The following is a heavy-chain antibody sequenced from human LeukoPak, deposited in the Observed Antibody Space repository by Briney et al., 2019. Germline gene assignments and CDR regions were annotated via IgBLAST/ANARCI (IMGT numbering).Heavy chain of an antibody. J-gene: IGHJ6*02. V-gene: IGHV3-7*01. D-gene: IGHD3-22*01. CDR3: ARDLTYYYDSSGYSAYYYYGVDV. CDR2: IKQDGSEK. CDR1: GFTFSSYW. Sequence: GGSLRLSCAASGFTFSSYWMSWVRQAPGKGLEWVANIKQDGSEKYYVDSVKGRFTISRDNAKNSLYLQMNSLRAEDTAVYYCARDLTYYYDSSGYSAYYYYGVDVWGQGTTVTVSS.